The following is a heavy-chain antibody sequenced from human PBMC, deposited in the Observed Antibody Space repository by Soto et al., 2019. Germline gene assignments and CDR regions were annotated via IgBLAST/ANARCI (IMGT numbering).Heavy chain of an antibody. J-gene: IGHJ6*02. CDR3: ARDQVDCSGGSCYPGLYYYYGMDV. CDR2: IWYDGSNK. CDR1: GFTFSSYG. Sequence: ALRLSCAASGFTFSSYGMHWVRQAPGKGLEWAAVIWYDGSNKYYADSVKGRFTISRDNSKNTLYLQMNSLRAEDTAVYYCARDQVDCSGGSCYPGLYYYYGMDVWGQGTTVTVSS. D-gene: IGHD2-15*01. V-gene: IGHV3-33*01.